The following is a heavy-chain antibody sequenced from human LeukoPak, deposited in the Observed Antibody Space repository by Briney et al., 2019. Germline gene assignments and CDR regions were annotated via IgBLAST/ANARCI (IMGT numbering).Heavy chain of an antibody. CDR2: INQDGSAK. J-gene: IGHJ3*02. Sequence: GGSLRLSCAASGFTFSSYWMSWVRQAPGKGLEWVANINQDGSAKYYVDSVRGRFTISRDNAKRSLYLQMNSLRAEDTAVYYCARERSSPNDAFDIWGQGTMVTVSS. D-gene: IGHD6-13*01. CDR1: GFTFSSYW. V-gene: IGHV3-7*01. CDR3: ARERSSPNDAFDI.